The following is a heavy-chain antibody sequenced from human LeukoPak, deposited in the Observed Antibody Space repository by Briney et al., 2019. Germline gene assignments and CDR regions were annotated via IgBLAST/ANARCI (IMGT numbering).Heavy chain of an antibody. CDR3: ARNDDSSAYLDY. V-gene: IGHV3-21*01. CDR1: GFTFSSYS. J-gene: IGHJ4*02. D-gene: IGHD3-22*01. Sequence: NAGGSLRLSCAASGFTFSSYSMNWVRQAPGKGLEWVSSISSSTSYIYYADSVKGRFTISRDSAKNSLYLQMNSLRAEDTAVYYCARNDDSSAYLDYWGQGTLVTVSS. CDR2: ISSSTSYI.